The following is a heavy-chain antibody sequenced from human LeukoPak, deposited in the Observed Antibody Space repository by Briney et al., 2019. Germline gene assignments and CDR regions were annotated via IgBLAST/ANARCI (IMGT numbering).Heavy chain of an antibody. Sequence: QSGGSLRLSCAASGFTFSSYSMNWVRQAPGKGLEWVSYISSSSSTIYYADSVKGRFTISRDNAKNSLYLQMNSLRAEDTAVYYCASTFYDYVWGSAYYFDYWGQGTLVTVSS. D-gene: IGHD3-16*01. J-gene: IGHJ4*02. V-gene: IGHV3-48*04. CDR1: GFTFSSYS. CDR3: ASTFYDYVWGSAYYFDY. CDR2: ISSSSSTI.